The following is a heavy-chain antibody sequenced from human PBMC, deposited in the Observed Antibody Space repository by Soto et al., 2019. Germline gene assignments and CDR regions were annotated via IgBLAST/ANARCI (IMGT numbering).Heavy chain of an antibody. V-gene: IGHV4-39*01. J-gene: IGHJ3*02. D-gene: IGHD2-15*01. CDR2: VYYSGST. CDR3: ARRGATGYCSGDTCHYGALDI. Sequence: SETLSLTCFVSVGSINVNTYYCGWVRQAPWKGLEWIGNVYYSGSTNYNPSLKSRVTISIDTSKNQFSLKLSSVTAADTAVYYCARRGATGYCSGDTCHYGALDILGQGTMVKVS. CDR1: VGSINVNTYY.